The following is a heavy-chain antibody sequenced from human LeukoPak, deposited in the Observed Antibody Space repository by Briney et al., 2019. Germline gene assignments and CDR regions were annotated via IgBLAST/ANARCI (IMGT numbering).Heavy chain of an antibody. D-gene: IGHD3-22*01. CDR2: IGSSSGTI. CDR3: AREHYYDGSGYQYYFDY. J-gene: IGHJ4*02. Sequence: GGSLRLSRAASGFTFSSYSMNWVRQAPGKGLEWVSYIGSSSGTIYYADSVKGRFTISRDNSKNTLFLQMNSLRAEDTAVYYCAREHYYDGSGYQYYFDYWGQGTLVTVSS. V-gene: IGHV3-48*01. CDR1: GFTFSSYS.